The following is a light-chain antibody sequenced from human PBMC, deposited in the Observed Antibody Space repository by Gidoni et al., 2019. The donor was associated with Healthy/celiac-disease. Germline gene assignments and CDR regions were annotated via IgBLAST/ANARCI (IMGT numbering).Light chain of an antibody. J-gene: IGKJ2*01. Sequence: EIVMTQSPATRSVSPGERATLSCRASQSVSSYVAWYQQKPGQAPRPLIYGASTMATGIPARFSGSGSGTEFTLTISSLQSEDFAVYYCQQYNNWPQTFXQXTKLEIK. CDR1: QSVSSY. CDR3: QQYNNWPQT. CDR2: GAS. V-gene: IGKV3-15*01.